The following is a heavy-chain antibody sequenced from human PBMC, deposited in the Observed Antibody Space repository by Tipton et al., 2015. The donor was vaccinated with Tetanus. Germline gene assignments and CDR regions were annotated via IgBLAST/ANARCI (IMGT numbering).Heavy chain of an antibody. CDR2: IIPIFGTA. J-gene: IGHJ3*02. D-gene: IGHD3-22*01. V-gene: IGHV1-69*01. CDR3: ARDRGQYYYDSSGYPLGAFDI. Sequence: QLVQSGPEVKKPGSSVKVSCKASGGTFSSYAISWVRQAPGQGLEWMGGIIPIFGTANYAQKFQGRVTITADESTSTAYMELSSLRSEDTAVYYCARDRGQYYYDSSGYPLGAFDIWGQGTMVTVSS. CDR1: GGTFSSYA.